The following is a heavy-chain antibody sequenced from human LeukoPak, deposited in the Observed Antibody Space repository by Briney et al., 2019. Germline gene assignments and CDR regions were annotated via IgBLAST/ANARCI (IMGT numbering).Heavy chain of an antibody. CDR2: ISSSSSTI. D-gene: IGHD2-15*01. Sequence: GGSLRLSCAASGFTFSSYSMNWVRQAPGKGLEWVSYISSSSSTIYYADSVKGRFTISRDNAKNSLYLQMNSLRAEDTAVYYCAKDTRTYCSGFDYWGQGTLVTVSS. V-gene: IGHV3-48*01. J-gene: IGHJ4*02. CDR1: GFTFSSYS. CDR3: AKDTRTYCSGFDY.